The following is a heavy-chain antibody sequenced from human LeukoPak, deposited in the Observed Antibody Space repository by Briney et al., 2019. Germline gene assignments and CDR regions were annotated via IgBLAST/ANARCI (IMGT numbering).Heavy chain of an antibody. J-gene: IGHJ4*02. Sequence: GASVKVSCKASGYTFTGYHIHWVRQAPGQGLEWMGGIIPIFGTANYAQKFQGRVTITADESTSTAYMELSSLRSEDTAVYYCAREGATDDSSGYYDDYWGQGTLVTVSS. D-gene: IGHD3-22*01. V-gene: IGHV1-69*13. CDR3: AREGATDDSSGYYDDY. CDR2: IIPIFGTA. CDR1: GYTFTGYH.